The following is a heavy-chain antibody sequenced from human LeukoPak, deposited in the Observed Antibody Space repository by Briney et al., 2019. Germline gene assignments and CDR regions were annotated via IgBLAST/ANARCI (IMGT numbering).Heavy chain of an antibody. CDR1: GFTFSSYS. Sequence: AGGSLRLSCAASGFTFSSYSMNWVRQAPGKGLEWVSSISSSSSYIYYADSVKGRFTISRDNAKNSLYLQMNSLRAEDTAVYYCARDQSSDILPTIAVAGTLDYWGRGTLVTVSS. D-gene: IGHD6-19*01. CDR3: ARDQSSDILPTIAVAGTLDY. V-gene: IGHV3-21*01. CDR2: ISSSSSYI. J-gene: IGHJ4*02.